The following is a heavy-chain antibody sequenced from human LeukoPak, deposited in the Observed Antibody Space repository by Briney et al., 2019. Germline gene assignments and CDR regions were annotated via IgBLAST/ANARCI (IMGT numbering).Heavy chain of an antibody. V-gene: IGHV4-31*03. D-gene: IGHD3-10*01. J-gene: IGHJ5*02. Sequence: PSQTLSLTCTVSGGSISSGGYYWSWIRQHPGKGLEWIGYIYYSGSTYYNPSLKSRVTISVDTSKNQFSLKLSSVTAADTAVYYCARTWIHITMVRGVIIPNWFDPWGQGTLVTVSS. CDR2: IYYSGST. CDR3: ARTWIHITMVRGVIIPNWFDP. CDR1: GGSISSGGYY.